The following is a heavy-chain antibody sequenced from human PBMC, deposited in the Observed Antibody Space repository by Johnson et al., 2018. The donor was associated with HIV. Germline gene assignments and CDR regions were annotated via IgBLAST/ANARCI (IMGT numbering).Heavy chain of an antibody. CDR1: GFTFSSHA. D-gene: IGHD6-13*01. CDR3: AREVYSNFDFDAFDI. Sequence: QPGGSLRLSCAASGFTFSSHAMHWVRQAPGKGLEYVSGISGNGGSTYYANSVKGRFAISRDNSKNTLYVQMGSLRAEDMAGYYCAREVYSNFDFDAFDIWGQGTMVTVS. J-gene: IGHJ3*02. CDR2: ISGNGGST. V-gene: IGHV3-64*01.